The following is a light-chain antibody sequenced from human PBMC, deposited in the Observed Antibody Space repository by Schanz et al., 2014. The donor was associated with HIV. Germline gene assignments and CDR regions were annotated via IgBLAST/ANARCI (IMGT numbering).Light chain of an antibody. V-gene: IGLV2-11*01. J-gene: IGLJ3*02. CDR1: SSDVGGYNF. CDR2: DVS. CDR3: TSYGGSCTWV. Sequence: QSALTQPRSVSGSPGQSVTISCTGTSSDVGGYNFVSWYQQHPGKDPKLMIYDVSKRPSGVPDRFSGSKSGNTASLTISGLQAEDEADYYCTSYGGSCTWVFGGGTKVTVL.